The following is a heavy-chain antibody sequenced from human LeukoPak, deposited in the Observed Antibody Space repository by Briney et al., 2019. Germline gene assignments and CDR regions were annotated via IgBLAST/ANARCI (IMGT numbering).Heavy chain of an antibody. J-gene: IGHJ4*02. Sequence: GGSLRLSCAASGFNISDFWMTWVRQAPGKGLEWVANIKEDGTEKHLVDSVKGRFTISRDNTKNLLYLQMNSLRGDDTATYCVRESRPGGAMGLYHNFDYWGQGTLVAVSS. CDR3: RESRPGGAMGLYHNFDY. CDR1: GFNISDFW. CDR2: IKEDGTEK. D-gene: IGHD2-21*01. V-gene: IGHV3-7*01.